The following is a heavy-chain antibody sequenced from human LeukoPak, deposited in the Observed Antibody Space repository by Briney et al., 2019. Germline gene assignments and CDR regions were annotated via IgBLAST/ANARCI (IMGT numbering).Heavy chain of an antibody. CDR3: ARGRIAAVVGVRNWFDP. V-gene: IGHV1-2*02. CDR1: GYTFTDYY. Sequence: ASVKVSCKASGYTFTDYYMHWVRQAPGQGLERMGWINPNSGGTNYAQNFQGRVTMTRDTSISTAYMELSRLRSDDTAVYYCARGRIAAVVGVRNWFDPWGQGTLVTVSS. J-gene: IGHJ5*02. CDR2: INPNSGGT. D-gene: IGHD6-13*01.